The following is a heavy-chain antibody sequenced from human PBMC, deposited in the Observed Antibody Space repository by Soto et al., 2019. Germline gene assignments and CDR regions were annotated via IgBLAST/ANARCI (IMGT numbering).Heavy chain of an antibody. CDR2: ISAYNGNT. V-gene: IGHV1-18*01. CDR1: GYTFTSYG. J-gene: IGHJ6*02. D-gene: IGHD3-3*01. CDR3: ARWTDFWSGYVNYYYYGMDV. Sequence: ASVKVSCKASGYTFTSYGISWVRQAPGQGLEWMGWISAYNGNTNYAQKLQGRVTMTTDTSTSTAYMELRSLRSDDTAVYYCARWTDFWSGYVNYYYYGMDVWGQGTTVTVSS.